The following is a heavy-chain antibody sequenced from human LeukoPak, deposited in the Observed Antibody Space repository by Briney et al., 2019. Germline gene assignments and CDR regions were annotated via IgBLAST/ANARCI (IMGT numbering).Heavy chain of an antibody. Sequence: PGGSLRLSCATSGFTFSSHAMNWVRQAPGKGLECVSFISTSGDFTYYAASVKGRFTVSRDNSKNTLYLQMNSLRADDTAVYYCAGCSGGSCYSRGKYGVDVWGQGTTAIVSS. CDR1: GFTFSSHA. J-gene: IGHJ6*02. V-gene: IGHV3-23*01. CDR2: ISTSGDFT. CDR3: AGCSGGSCYSRGKYGVDV. D-gene: IGHD2-15*01.